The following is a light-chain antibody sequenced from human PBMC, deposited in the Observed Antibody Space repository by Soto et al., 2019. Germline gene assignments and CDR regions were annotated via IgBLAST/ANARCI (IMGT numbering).Light chain of an antibody. V-gene: IGKV3-20*01. Sequence: EIVLTQSPGTLSLSPGERATLSCRASQSVNSNYFAWYQQKPGQAPRLLIYGASNRATGIPDRFSGSGSGTDFTLTISRLEPEDFVIYYCQQYAASPYTFGQGAKLEI. CDR2: GAS. CDR3: QQYAASPYT. J-gene: IGKJ2*01. CDR1: QSVNSNY.